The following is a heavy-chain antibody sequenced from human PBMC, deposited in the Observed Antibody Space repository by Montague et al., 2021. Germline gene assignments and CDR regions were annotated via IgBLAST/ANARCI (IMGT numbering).Heavy chain of an antibody. Sequence: SETLSLTCTVSGASITSNIYYWGWIRQSPGKGLEWIGSIYYSGNSFYQPSLKSRITMAVDTSKNQFSLKLSSVTAADTAIYYCARVFSSWYVGWFDPWGKGTLVPAPS. CDR1: GASITSNIYY. J-gene: IGHJ5*02. V-gene: IGHV4-39*07. D-gene: IGHD6-13*01. CDR2: IYYSGNS. CDR3: ARVFSSWYVGWFDP.